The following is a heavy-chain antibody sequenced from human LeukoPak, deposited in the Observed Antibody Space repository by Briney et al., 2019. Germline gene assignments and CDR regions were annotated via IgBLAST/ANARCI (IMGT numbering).Heavy chain of an antibody. CDR2: INSDGSTT. V-gene: IGHV3-74*01. D-gene: IGHD2-2*01. J-gene: IGHJ5*02. CDR3: ARFCSSTSCYP. Sequence: GGSLRLSCAASGFTFSSYWMHWVRQAPGKGLVWVSRINSDGSTTNYADSVKGRFTISRDNAKNSLYLQMNSLRAEDTAVYYCARFCSSTSCYPWGQGTLVTVSS. CDR1: GFTFSSYW.